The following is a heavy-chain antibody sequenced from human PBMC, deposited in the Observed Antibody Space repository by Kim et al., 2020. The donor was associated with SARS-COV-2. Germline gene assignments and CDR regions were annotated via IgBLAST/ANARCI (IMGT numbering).Heavy chain of an antibody. CDR1: GFTFSSYW. CDR2: IKQDGSEK. CDR3: AREDRHEYYDYVWGSYRSNAFDI. Sequence: GGSLRLSCAASGFTFSSYWMSWVRQAPGKGLEWVANIKQDGSEKYYVDSVKGRFTISRDDAKNSLYLQMNSLRAEDTAVYYCAREDRHEYYDYVWGSYRSNAFDIWGQGTMVTVSS. D-gene: IGHD3-16*02. J-gene: IGHJ3*02. V-gene: IGHV3-7*03.